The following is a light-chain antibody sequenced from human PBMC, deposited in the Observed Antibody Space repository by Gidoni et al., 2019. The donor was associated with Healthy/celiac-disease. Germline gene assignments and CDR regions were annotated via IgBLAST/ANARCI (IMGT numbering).Light chain of an antibody. CDR1: QGISSA. CDR3: QQFNSYLSIT. V-gene: IGKV1-13*02. CDR2: DAS. J-gene: IGKJ5*01. Sequence: AIQLTQSTSSLSAAVGDRVTTTCRASQGISSALSWYQQKPGTAPKLMIYDASSLESGVPSRFIGSGAGTDFTLTISSLQPEDFSTYYCQQFNSYLSITFGQGTRLEIK.